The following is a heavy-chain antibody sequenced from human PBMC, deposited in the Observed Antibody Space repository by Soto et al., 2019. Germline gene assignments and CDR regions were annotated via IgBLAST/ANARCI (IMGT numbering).Heavy chain of an antibody. J-gene: IGHJ4*02. Sequence: GGSLRLWWAASWCTFGSFCRSWVSQAPGKGLEWVANIKQDGSEKYYVDSVKGRFTISRDNAKNSLYLQMNSLRAEDTAVYYCARDGDIEYSSSAASHFDYWGQGTLVTVSS. CDR2: IKQDGSEK. D-gene: IGHD6-6*01. CDR1: WCTFGSFC. CDR3: ARDGDIEYSSSAASHFDY. V-gene: IGHV3-7*01.